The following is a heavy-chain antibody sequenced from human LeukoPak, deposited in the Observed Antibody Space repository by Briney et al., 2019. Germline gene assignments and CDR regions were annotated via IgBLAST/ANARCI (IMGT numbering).Heavy chain of an antibody. CDR1: GFTFDDYA. CDR3: AKGEGGAYCGGACYSSALQP. Sequence: GGSLRLSCAASGFTFDDYAMHWVRQAPGKGLEWVSLISWDGGSTYYADSVKGRFTISRDNSKNSLYLQMNSLRAEDTALYYCAKGEGGAYCGGACYSSALQPWGQGTLVTVSS. D-gene: IGHD2-21*02. J-gene: IGHJ5*02. CDR2: ISWDGGST. V-gene: IGHV3-43D*03.